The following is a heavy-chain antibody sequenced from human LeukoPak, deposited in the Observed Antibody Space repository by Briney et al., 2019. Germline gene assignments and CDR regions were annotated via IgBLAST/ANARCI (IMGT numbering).Heavy chain of an antibody. Sequence: ASVKVSCKVSGDTLTELSMHWVRQAPGKGLEWMGGFDPEDGETIYAQKFQGRVTMTEDTSTDTAYMELSNVRSEGTAVYYCATGWIRFDYWGQGTLVTVSS. CDR3: ATGWIRFDY. CDR1: GDTLTELS. V-gene: IGHV1-24*01. J-gene: IGHJ4*02. CDR2: FDPEDGET. D-gene: IGHD5-18*01.